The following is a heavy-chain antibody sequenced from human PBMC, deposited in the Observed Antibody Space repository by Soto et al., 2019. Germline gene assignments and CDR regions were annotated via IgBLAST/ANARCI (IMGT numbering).Heavy chain of an antibody. CDR3: ARGGPRSAVLGY. D-gene: IGHD1-26*01. Sequence: QVQLQESGPGLVKPSETLSVTCTVSGDSVSGENSFWTWIRQPPGKELEWIGYISYSGSTNYNPSLKSRVTISVDTSRNQFSLRLSSVTAADTAVYYCARGGPRSAVLGYCGQGTLVLVSS. CDR1: GDSVSGENSF. CDR2: ISYSGST. V-gene: IGHV4-61*01. J-gene: IGHJ4*02.